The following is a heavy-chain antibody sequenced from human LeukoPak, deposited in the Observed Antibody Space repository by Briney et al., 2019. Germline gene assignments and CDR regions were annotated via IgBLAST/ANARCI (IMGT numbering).Heavy chain of an antibody. V-gene: IGHV1-69*04. CDR2: IIPVLGIA. Sequence: SVKVSCKASGGTFSSYAISWVRQAPGQGLEWMGRIIPVLGIANYAQKFQGRVTITADKSTSTAYMELSSLRSEDTAVYYCARGHLGSWYFDLWGRGTLVTVSS. J-gene: IGHJ2*01. CDR1: GGTFSSYA. CDR3: ARGHLGSWYFDL.